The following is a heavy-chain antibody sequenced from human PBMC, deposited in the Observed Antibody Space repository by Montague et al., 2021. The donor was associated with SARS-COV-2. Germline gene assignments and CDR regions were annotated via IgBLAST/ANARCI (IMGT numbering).Heavy chain of an antibody. Sequence: SDILSLTCAVYGRSVSDYYWSWIRQPPGKGLEWIGEINHSGSTNYNPSLKSRVTTSVDTSKNQFSLKLTSVTAADTAVYYCARGPRITMIVVVITDIWFDPWGQGTLVTVSS. J-gene: IGHJ5*02. CDR1: GRSVSDYY. V-gene: IGHV4-34*01. D-gene: IGHD3-22*01. CDR3: ARGPRITMIVVVITDIWFDP. CDR2: INHSGST.